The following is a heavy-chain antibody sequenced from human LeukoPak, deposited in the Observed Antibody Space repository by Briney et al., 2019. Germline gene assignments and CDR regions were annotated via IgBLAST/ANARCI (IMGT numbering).Heavy chain of an antibody. Sequence: SVKVSCKASGGTFSSYAISWVRQAPGQGLEWMGGIIPIFGTANYAQKLQGRVTITADESTSTAYMELSSLRSEDTAVYYCARVIVANYFDYWGQGTLVTVSS. J-gene: IGHJ4*02. CDR2: IIPIFGTA. CDR1: GGTFSSYA. V-gene: IGHV1-69*01. CDR3: ARVIVANYFDY. D-gene: IGHD5-12*01.